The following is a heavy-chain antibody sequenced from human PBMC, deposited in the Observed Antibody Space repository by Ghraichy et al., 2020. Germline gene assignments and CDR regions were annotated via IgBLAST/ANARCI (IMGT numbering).Heavy chain of an antibody. J-gene: IGHJ5*02. Sequence: GESLNISCAASGFTFADYTMNWVRQAPGKGLEWVSCITGSGFNTYYADSVNGRFTISRDNSKNTLNLQMNSLRAEDTAVYYCVKARRSGDLWSPNWFDPGAQGAQVIVSS. CDR3: VKARRSGDLWSPNWFDP. CDR2: ITGSGFNT. CDR1: GFTFADYT. V-gene: IGHV3-23*01. D-gene: IGHD3-10*01.